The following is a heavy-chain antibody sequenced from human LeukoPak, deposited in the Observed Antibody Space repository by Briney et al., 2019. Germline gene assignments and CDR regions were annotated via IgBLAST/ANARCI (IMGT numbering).Heavy chain of an antibody. CDR2: ISWDGGST. CDR1: GFTFDDYT. Sequence: GGSLRLSCAASGFTFDDYTMHWVRQAPGKGLEWVSLISWDGGSTYYADSVKGRFTISRDNSRNSLYLQMNSLRAEDTAVYYCARTIFDWFHKGLDYWGQGTLVTVSS. CDR3: ARTIFDWFHKGLDY. D-gene: IGHD3-9*01. V-gene: IGHV3-43*01. J-gene: IGHJ4*02.